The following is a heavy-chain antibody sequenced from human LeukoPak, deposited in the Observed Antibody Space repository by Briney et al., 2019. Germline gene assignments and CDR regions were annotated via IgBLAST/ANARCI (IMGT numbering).Heavy chain of an antibody. J-gene: IGHJ5*02. V-gene: IGHV4-34*09. CDR2: INPSGST. CDR3: ARDHTLYGSGSYLSWFDP. CDR1: GGSFSDHY. D-gene: IGHD3-10*01. Sequence: KPSETLSLTCAVYGGSFSDHYWGWIRQTPGKGLEWIGEINPSGSTNYSPSLKSRVTISVDTSKNQFSLKLSSVTAADTAVYYCARDHTLYGSGSYLSWFDPWGQGTLVTVSS.